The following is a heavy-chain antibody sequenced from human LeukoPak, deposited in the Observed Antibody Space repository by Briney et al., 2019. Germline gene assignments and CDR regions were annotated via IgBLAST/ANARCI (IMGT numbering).Heavy chain of an antibody. CDR1: GFTFSTYN. D-gene: IGHD3-10*01. Sequence: PGGSLRLSCAASGFTFSTYNMNWVRQAPGKGLEWVSSITSSSSYIYYADSVKGRFTISRDNAKNSLYLQMNSLRAEDTAVYYCTRHADQPMGMVRGVYYFDYWGQGTLVTVSS. CDR2: ITSSSSYI. V-gene: IGHV3-21*04. CDR3: TRHADQPMGMVRGVYYFDY. J-gene: IGHJ4*02.